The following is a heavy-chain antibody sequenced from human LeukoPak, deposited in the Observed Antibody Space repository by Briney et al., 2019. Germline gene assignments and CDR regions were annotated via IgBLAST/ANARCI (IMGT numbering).Heavy chain of an antibody. CDR3: ARVAVRDDILTGYYALDAFDI. CDR2: ISSSSSYI. J-gene: IGHJ3*02. Sequence: PGGSLRLSCAASGFXFSSYSINWVRQAPGKGLEWVSVISSSSSYIYYADPLKGRFTISRDNAKNSMYLQMNSLRSEDTAVYYCARVAVRDDILTGYYALDAFDIWGQGTMVTVSS. CDR1: GFXFSSYS. D-gene: IGHD3-9*01. V-gene: IGHV3-21*01.